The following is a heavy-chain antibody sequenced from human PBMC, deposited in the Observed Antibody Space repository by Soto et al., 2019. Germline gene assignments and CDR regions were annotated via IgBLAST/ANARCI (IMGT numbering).Heavy chain of an antibody. V-gene: IGHV1-18*04. Sequence: AASVKVSCKASGYTFTSYGISWVRQAPGQGLEWMGWISAYNGNTNYAQKLQGRVTMTTDTSTSTAYMELRSLRSDDTAVYYCARDGCGSCYQGGDYYSGMDVWGQGTTVTVSS. J-gene: IGHJ6*02. D-gene: IGHD2-15*01. CDR2: ISAYNGNT. CDR1: GYTFTSYG. CDR3: ARDGCGSCYQGGDYYSGMDV.